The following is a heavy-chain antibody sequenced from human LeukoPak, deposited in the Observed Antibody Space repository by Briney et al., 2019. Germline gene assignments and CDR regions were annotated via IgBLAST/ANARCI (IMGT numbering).Heavy chain of an antibody. CDR1: GFTFSSYA. Sequence: QPGRSLILSCAASGFTFSSYAMHWGXQAAGXVLEGVAFISFDGSNTYYADSVKGRFTIYRGNSKNTLYLQMNSLRAEDTAVYFCARGQTTVTTAWGQGTLVTVSS. CDR2: ISFDGSNT. V-gene: IGHV3-30-3*01. D-gene: IGHD4-17*01. J-gene: IGHJ5*02. CDR3: ARGQTTVTTA.